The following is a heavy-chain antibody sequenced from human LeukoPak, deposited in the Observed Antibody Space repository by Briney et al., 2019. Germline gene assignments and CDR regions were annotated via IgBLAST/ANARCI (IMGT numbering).Heavy chain of an antibody. Sequence: GGSLRLSCAASGFTFSSYAMSWVRQAPGKGLEWVSAISGSGGSTYYADSVEGRFTISRDNSKNTLYLQMNSLRAEDTAVYYCAKLLQWLDAFDIWGQGTMVTVSS. CDR2: ISGSGGST. D-gene: IGHD6-19*01. CDR3: AKLLQWLDAFDI. V-gene: IGHV3-23*01. CDR1: GFTFSSYA. J-gene: IGHJ3*02.